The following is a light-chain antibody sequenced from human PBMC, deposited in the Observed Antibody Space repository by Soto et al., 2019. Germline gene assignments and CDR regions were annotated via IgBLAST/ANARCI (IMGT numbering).Light chain of an antibody. CDR2: GSS. CDR3: HQYGSSPPYT. V-gene: IGKV3-20*01. CDR1: QSVTNNY. Sequence: EVVLTQSPGTLSLSPGESATLSCRASQSVTNNYFAWYQQKPGQAPRLLIFGSSDRATGIPDRFSGSGSGTDFTLTISRLEAEDFAVYYCHQYGSSPPYTFGQGTKLEIK. J-gene: IGKJ2*01.